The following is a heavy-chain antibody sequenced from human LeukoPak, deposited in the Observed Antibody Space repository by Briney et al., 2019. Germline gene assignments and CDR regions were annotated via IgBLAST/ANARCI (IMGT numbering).Heavy chain of an antibody. J-gene: IGHJ6*03. CDR2: MNPNSGNT. CDR1: GYTFTSYY. V-gene: IGHV1-8*03. Sequence: ASVTVSCKASGYTFTSYYMHWVRQATGQGLEWMGWMNPNSGNTGYAQKFQGRVTITRNTSISTAYMELSSLRSEDTAVYYCARVGLGYYDFWSGYQPYYYYYMGVWGKGTTVTVSS. D-gene: IGHD3-3*01. CDR3: ARVGLGYYDFWSGYQPYYYYYMGV.